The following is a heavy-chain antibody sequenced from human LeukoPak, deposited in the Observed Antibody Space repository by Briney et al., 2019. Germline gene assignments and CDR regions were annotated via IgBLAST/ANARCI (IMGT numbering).Heavy chain of an antibody. V-gene: IGHV4-34*01. Sequence: SETLSLTCAVYGGSFSGYYWSWIRQPPGKGLEWIGEINHSGSTNYNPSLKSRVTISVDTSKNQFSLKLSSVTAADTAVYYCARHLFLAKYGDYLYYAFDIWGQGTMVTVSS. CDR1: GGSFSGYY. J-gene: IGHJ3*02. CDR2: INHSGST. CDR3: ARHLFLAKYGDYLYYAFDI. D-gene: IGHD4-17*01.